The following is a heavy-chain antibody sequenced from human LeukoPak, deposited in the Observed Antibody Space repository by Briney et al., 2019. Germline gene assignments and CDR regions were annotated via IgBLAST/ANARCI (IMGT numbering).Heavy chain of an antibody. D-gene: IGHD6-19*01. CDR2: ISYDGSNK. V-gene: IGHV3-30-3*01. CDR1: GFTFSSYA. Sequence: GGSLRLSCAASGFTFSSYAMHWVRQAPGKGLEWVAVISYDGSNKYYADSVKGRFTISRDNSKNTLYLQMNSLRAEDTAVYYCASSSGWYFDYWGQGTLVTVSS. CDR3: ASSSGWYFDY. J-gene: IGHJ4*02.